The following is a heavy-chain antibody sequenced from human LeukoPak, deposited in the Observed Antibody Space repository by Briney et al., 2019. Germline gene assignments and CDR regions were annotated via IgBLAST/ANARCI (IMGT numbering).Heavy chain of an antibody. J-gene: IGHJ6*02. Sequence: SETLSLTCIVSGGSISRSSYYWGWLRQPSGKGLEWIGSISDSGSTYYSPSLKSRVTISVDTSKNQFSLKLRFVTAADTAVYYCARQDIWFGELVVWGQGTTVTVSS. D-gene: IGHD3-10*01. CDR3: ARQDIWFGELVV. CDR1: GGSISRSSYY. V-gene: IGHV4-39*01. CDR2: ISDSGST.